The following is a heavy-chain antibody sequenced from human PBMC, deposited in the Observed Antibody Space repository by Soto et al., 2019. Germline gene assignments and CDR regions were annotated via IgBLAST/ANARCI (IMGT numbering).Heavy chain of an antibody. CDR3: ARDPPGVGATEEVF. J-gene: IGHJ4*02. D-gene: IGHD1-26*01. V-gene: IGHV1-69*01. CDR2: IIPIFGTA. CDR1: GGTFSSYA. Sequence: QVQLVQSGAEVKKPGSSVKVSCKASGGTFSSYAISWVRQAPGQGLEWMGGIIPIFGTANYAQKFQGRVTITGDETTSTAYMELSSLRSEYTAVYYWARDPPGVGATEEVFWGQGPLVTVSS.